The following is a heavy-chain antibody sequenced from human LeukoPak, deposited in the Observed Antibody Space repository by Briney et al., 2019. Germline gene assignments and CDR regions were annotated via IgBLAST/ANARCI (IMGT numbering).Heavy chain of an antibody. CDR1: GFTFDDYA. J-gene: IGHJ4*02. Sequence: GGSLRLSCAASGFTFDDYAMHWVRQAPGKGLEWVSGISWNSGSIGYADSVKGRFTISRDNAKNTLYLQMNSLRAEDTAVYYCARDLDYGDYVDYWGQGTLVTVSS. CDR3: ARDLDYGDYVDY. D-gene: IGHD4-17*01. V-gene: IGHV3-9*01. CDR2: ISWNSGSI.